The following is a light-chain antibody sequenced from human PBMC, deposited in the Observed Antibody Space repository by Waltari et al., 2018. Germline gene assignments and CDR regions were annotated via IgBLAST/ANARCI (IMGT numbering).Light chain of an antibody. CDR1: SSTIGAGYD. CDR2: GNT. CDR3: QSYDSIRGGYV. Sequence: QSVLPQPPSVSGAPGQRVTITCTASSSTIGAGYDVHWYHQIPGTAPNLLIYGNTKRPAVVPGRFSSSKSGTSSSLVIAVLQDEDDAYYCCQSYDSIRGGYVFGTGTKVTVL. V-gene: IGLV1-40*01. J-gene: IGLJ1*01.